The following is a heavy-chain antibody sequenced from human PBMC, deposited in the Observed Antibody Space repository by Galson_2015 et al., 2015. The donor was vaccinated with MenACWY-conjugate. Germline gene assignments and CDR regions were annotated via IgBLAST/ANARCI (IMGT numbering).Heavy chain of an antibody. V-gene: IGHV3-66*01. CDR3: ARIIRFLGEFDP. D-gene: IGHD3-3*01. CDR2: IYSGGDT. CDR1: GFRVSINY. J-gene: IGHJ5*02. Sequence: SLRLSCAASGFRVSINYMGRVRRAPGKGLEWVSVIYSGGDTYYAESVKGRFTISRDNSKNTLFLQMNSLRVEDTAVYYCARIIRFLGEFDPWGQGTLVTVSS.